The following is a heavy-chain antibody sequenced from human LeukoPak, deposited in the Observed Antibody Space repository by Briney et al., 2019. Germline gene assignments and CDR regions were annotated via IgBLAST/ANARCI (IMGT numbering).Heavy chain of an antibody. CDR2: INPNSGGT. CDR3: ARGRGGDTAKYYYYYYMDV. CDR1: GYTFTGYY. V-gene: IGHV1-2*06. Sequence: ASVKVSCKASGYTFTGYYMHWVRQAPGQGLEWMGRINPNSGGTNYAQKFQGRVTMTRDTSISTAYMELSRLRSDDTAVYYCARGRGGDTAKYYYYYYMDVWGKRTTVTVSS. D-gene: IGHD5-18*01. J-gene: IGHJ6*03.